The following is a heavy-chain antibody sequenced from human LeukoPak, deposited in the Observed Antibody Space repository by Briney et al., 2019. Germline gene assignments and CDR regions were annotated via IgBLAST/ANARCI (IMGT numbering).Heavy chain of an antibody. J-gene: IGHJ4*02. CDR2: ISGSGGST. CDR3: ARTIFGVVISDY. CDR1: GFTFSSYA. V-gene: IGHV3-23*01. Sequence: GSLRLSCAASGFTFSSYAMSWVRQAPGKGLEWVSAISGSGGSTYSADSVKGRFTISRDNSKNTLYLQMNSLRAEDTAVYYCARTIFGVVISDYWGQGTLVTVSS. D-gene: IGHD3-3*01.